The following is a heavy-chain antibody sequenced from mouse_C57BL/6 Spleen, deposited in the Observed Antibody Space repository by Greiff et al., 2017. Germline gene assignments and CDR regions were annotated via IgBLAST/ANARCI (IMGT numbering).Heavy chain of an antibody. CDR1: GYTFTDYY. Sequence: VQLQQSGAELVKPGASVKISCKASGYTFTDYYINWVKQRPGQGLEWIGKIGPGSGSTYYNEKFKGKATLPADKSSSTAYMQLRSLTSEDSAVYFCGRYGNDYFDYWGQGTTLTVAS. V-gene: IGHV1-77*01. D-gene: IGHD2-1*01. J-gene: IGHJ2*01. CDR3: GRYGNDYFDY. CDR2: IGPGSGST.